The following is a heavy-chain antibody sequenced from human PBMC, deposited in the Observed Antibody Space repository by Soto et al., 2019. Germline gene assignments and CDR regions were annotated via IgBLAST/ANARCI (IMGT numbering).Heavy chain of an antibody. CDR1: GASFSSNPYF. J-gene: IGHJ4*02. V-gene: IGHV4-39*01. CDR3: AAAPDIYAPAGYYVNYFGT. CDR2: SYYGGMT. D-gene: IGHD3-22*01. Sequence: SETLSLTCSVSGASFSSNPYFLGWIRQPPGKGLEWIARSYYGGMTYYTTTLNTQITISIDMSTTQLSLRLSYVTAADTAVYYCAAAPDIYAPAGYYVNYFGTWGKGTLVTVSS.